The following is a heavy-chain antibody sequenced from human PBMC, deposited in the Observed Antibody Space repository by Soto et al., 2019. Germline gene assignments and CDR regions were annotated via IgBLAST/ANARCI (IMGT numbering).Heavy chain of an antibody. CDR2: ISTSGVTT. J-gene: IGHJ4*02. D-gene: IGHD1-1*01. CDR3: AKPISTTGTTSFDY. V-gene: IGHV3-23*01. CDR1: GFTFSSYA. Sequence: PGGSLRLSCAASGFTFSSYAMSWVRQAPGKGLEWVSTISTSGVTTYYADSVKGRFTISRDNSNNTLYLQMNILRAEDTAIYYCAKPISTTGTTSFDYWGQGTLVTVSS.